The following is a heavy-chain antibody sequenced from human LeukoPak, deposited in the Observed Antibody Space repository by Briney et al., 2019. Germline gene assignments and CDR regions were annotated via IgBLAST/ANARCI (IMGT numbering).Heavy chain of an antibody. V-gene: IGHV3-43*01. CDR1: GFTFDDYT. CDR2: ISWDDDST. CDR3: AKGDSSSWYNFAY. D-gene: IGHD6-13*01. Sequence: TGGSLRLSCAASGFTFDDYTMHWVRQAPGKGLEWVSLISWDDDSTYYADSVKGRFTISRDNSKNSLYLQMNSLRTEDTALYYCAKGDSSSWYNFAYWGQGTLVTVSS. J-gene: IGHJ4*02.